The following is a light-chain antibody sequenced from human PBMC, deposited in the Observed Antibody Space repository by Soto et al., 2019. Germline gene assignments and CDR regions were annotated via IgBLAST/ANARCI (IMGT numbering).Light chain of an antibody. CDR1: SSNIGSHY. V-gene: IGLV1-47*01. CDR2: RNN. CDR3: AAWDDSLSGRV. Sequence: QTVVTQPPSASGTPGQRVTISCSGSSSNIGSHYVYWYQQLPGTAPKLLIYRNNQRPSGVPDRFSVSKSGTSASLAISGLRYEDEADYYCAAWDDSLSGRVFGGGTQLTVL. J-gene: IGLJ3*02.